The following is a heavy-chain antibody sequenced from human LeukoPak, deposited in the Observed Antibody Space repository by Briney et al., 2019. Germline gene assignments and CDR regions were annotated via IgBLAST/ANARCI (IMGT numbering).Heavy chain of an antibody. CDR3: ARDSPLSITARPDVGGMDV. CDR2: IYYTGST. D-gene: IGHD6-6*01. J-gene: IGHJ6*04. Sequence: SETLSLTCTVSGGSIGNYYWSWIRQPPGKGLEWIGCIYYTGSTIYNASLKSRVSISLDRSKNQFSLKLKSVTAADTAVYHCARDSPLSITARPDVGGMDVWGKGITVSVSS. V-gene: IGHV4-59*13. CDR1: GGSIGNYY.